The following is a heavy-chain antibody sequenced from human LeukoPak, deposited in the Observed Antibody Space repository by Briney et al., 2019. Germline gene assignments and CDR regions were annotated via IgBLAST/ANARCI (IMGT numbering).Heavy chain of an antibody. Sequence: GGSLRLSCAASGFTFSSYEMNWVRQAQGKGLEWVSYISSSGSTIYYADSVKGRFTISRDNAKNSLYLQMDSLRAEDTAVYYCARGPSSPLTHWGQGTLVTVSS. V-gene: IGHV3-48*03. CDR1: GFTFSSYE. D-gene: IGHD6-6*01. CDR2: ISSSGSTI. CDR3: ARGPSSPLTH. J-gene: IGHJ4*02.